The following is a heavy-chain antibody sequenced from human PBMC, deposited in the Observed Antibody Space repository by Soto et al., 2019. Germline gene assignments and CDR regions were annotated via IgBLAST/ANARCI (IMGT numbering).Heavy chain of an antibody. Sequence: SLSLSCAASGFTFSNYAMSWVRQAPGKGLERVSAISENGGSTYYADSEKGRFTISRDNSKSPLFLQMNSLRAEDTAVYYCAKRTSLPGGHLDDYWGQGTLVTVSS. J-gene: IGHJ4*01. CDR1: GFTFSNYA. CDR2: ISENGGST. D-gene: IGHD3-16*01. V-gene: IGHV3-23*01. CDR3: AKRTSLPGGHLDDY.